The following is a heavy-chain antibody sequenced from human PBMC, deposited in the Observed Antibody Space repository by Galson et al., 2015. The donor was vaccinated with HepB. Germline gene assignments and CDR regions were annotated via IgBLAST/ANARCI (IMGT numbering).Heavy chain of an antibody. CDR1: GYTFTSYD. Sequence: SVKVSCKASGYTFTSYDINWVRQAPGQGLEWLECINPNGGNTGYAHKFQARATMPRNTSISTAYMELSSLTSEDTAVYYCARGDNWFDPWGQGTLVTVSS. V-gene: IGHV1-8*01. CDR3: ARGDNWFDP. CDR2: INPNGGNT. J-gene: IGHJ5*02.